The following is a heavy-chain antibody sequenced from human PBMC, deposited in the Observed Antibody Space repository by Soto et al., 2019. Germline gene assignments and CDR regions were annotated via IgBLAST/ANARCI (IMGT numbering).Heavy chain of an antibody. CDR1: GYTFTSYG. CDR2: ISAYNGNT. V-gene: IGHV1-18*01. Sequence: ASVKVSCKASGYTFTSYGISWVRQAPGQVLERMGWISAYNGNTNYAQKLQGRVTMTTDKSTSTAYMELRSLRSDDTAVYYCAKNSGGYSYGYYYYYGMDVWGQGTPVTVSS. J-gene: IGHJ6*02. D-gene: IGHD5-18*01. CDR3: AKNSGGYSYGYYYYYGMDV.